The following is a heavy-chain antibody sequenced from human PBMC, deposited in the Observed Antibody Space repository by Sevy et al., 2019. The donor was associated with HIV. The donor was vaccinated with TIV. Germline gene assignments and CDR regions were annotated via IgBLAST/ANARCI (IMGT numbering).Heavy chain of an antibody. CDR2: VNSDGSST. CDR3: ARGAAAGTFDY. CDR1: GFTFSSYW. D-gene: IGHD6-13*01. V-gene: IGHV3-74*01. J-gene: IGHJ4*02. Sequence: GSLILSCAASGFTFSSYWMHWVRQAPGKGLVWVSRVNSDGSSTSYADSVKGRFTISRDNAKNTLYLQMNSLRAEDTAVYYCARGAAAGTFDYWGQGTLVTVSS.